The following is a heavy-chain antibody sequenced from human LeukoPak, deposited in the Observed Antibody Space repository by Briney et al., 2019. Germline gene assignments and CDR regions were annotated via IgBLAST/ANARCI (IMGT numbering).Heavy chain of an antibody. CDR1: GLTFSTSW. V-gene: IGHV3-7*01. CDR3: TRDRAYGALDY. CDR2: INGDGSLN. D-gene: IGHD4/OR15-4a*01. J-gene: IGHJ4*02. Sequence: PGGSLRLSCAASGLTFSTSWMTWVRQAPGKGLEWVANINGDGSLNGHVASVKGRFTISRDNAKNSVYLQMISLRDEDTAVYYCTRDRAYGALDYWGQGTLVTVSS.